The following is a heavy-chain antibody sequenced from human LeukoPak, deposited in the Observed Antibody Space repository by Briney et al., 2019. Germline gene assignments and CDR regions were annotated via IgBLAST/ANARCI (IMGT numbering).Heavy chain of an antibody. D-gene: IGHD1-26*01. V-gene: IGHV4-59*01. CDR1: DGSINGYY. J-gene: IGHJ6*02. CDR2: IYYNGNT. Sequence: SETLSLTCSVSDGSINGYYWNWIRRPPGKGLEWIGYIYYNGNTNYSPSLKSRVTMSVDTSKNLFSLKVSSVTAADTAVYYCARGRSNYYGMDVWGQGTTVTVS. CDR3: ARGRSNYYGMDV.